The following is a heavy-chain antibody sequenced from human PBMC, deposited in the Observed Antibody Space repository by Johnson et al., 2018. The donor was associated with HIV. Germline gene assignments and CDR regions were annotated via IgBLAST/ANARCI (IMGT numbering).Heavy chain of an antibody. D-gene: IGHD5-18*01. V-gene: IGHV3-30*19. Sequence: QVQLVESGGGVVQPGGSLRLSCAASGFTFSSYGMHWVRQAPGKGLEWVAVISYDGSDKYYADSVKGRFTISRDNSKNTLYVHMNSLRAEDTAVYYCARGKAWIQRWDDAFDIWGQGTTVTVSS. CDR2: ISYDGSDK. CDR3: ARGKAWIQRWDDAFDI. J-gene: IGHJ3*02. CDR1: GFTFSSYG.